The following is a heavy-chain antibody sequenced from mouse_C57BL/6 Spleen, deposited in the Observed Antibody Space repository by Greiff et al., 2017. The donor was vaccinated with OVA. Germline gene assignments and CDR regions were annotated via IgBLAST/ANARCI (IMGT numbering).Heavy chain of an antibody. V-gene: IGHV1-81*01. Sequence: QVQLQQSGAELARPGASVKLSCKASGYTFTSYGISWVKQRTGQGLEWIGEIYPRSGNTYSNEKFKVKATLTADKSSSTAYMELRSLTSEDSAVYVCADYYGSSSYAMDYWGQGTSVTVSS. CDR1: GYTFTSYG. CDR3: ADYYGSSSYAMDY. CDR2: IYPRSGNT. D-gene: IGHD1-1*01. J-gene: IGHJ4*01.